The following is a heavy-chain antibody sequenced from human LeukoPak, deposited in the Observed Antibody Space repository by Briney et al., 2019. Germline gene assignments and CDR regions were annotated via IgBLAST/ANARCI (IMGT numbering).Heavy chain of an antibody. CDR1: GFTFSDYY. V-gene: IGHV3-11*04. Sequence: TGGSLRLSCAASGFTFSDYYMSWIRQAPGKGLEWVSYISSSGSTIYYADSVKGRFTISRDNAKNSLYLQMNSLRAEDTAVYYCARERIVVVPAASRGYYYYMDVWGKGTTVTVSS. D-gene: IGHD2-2*01. CDR3: ARERIVVVPAASRGYYYYMDV. CDR2: ISSSGSTI. J-gene: IGHJ6*03.